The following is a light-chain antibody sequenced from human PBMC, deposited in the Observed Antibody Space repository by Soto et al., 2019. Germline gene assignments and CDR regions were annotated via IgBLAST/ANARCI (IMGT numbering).Light chain of an antibody. CDR3: QQLNKYPST. CDR2: AAS. Sequence: IQMTQSPSSLSASVGDRVSITCRASQGIGNDLGWYQQKPGKAPKLLIYAASTLQSGVPSRFSGSGSGTDFTLTISSLQPEDFATYYCQQLNKYPSTFGGGTKVDIK. CDR1: QGIGND. V-gene: IGKV1-17*01. J-gene: IGKJ4*01.